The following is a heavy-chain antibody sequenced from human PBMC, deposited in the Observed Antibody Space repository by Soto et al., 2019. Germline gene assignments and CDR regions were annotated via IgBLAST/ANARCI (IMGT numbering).Heavy chain of an antibody. J-gene: IGHJ4*02. CDR3: AKDPVAGTFDY. CDR2: ISYDGSNK. D-gene: IGHD6-19*01. CDR1: GFTFSSYG. Sequence: GGSLRLSCAASGFTFSSYGMHWVRQAPGKGLEWVAVISYDGSNKYYADSVKGRFTISRDNSKNTLYLQMNSLRAEDTAVYYCAKDPVAGTFDYWGQGTLVTVSS. V-gene: IGHV3-30*18.